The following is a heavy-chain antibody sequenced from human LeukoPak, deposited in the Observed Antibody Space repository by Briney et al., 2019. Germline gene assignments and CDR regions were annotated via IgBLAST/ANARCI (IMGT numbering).Heavy chain of an antibody. CDR1: GDSFSSNSAT. CDR3: ARDGMAVAVGYFDL. V-gene: IGHV6-1*01. Sequence: SQSLSLTCAISGDSFSSNSATWNWIRQSPSRGLEWLGRTYYRSKWYNDSAASVKSRITIKPDTSKNQFSLQLNSVTPEDTAVYYCARDGMAVAVGYFDLWGRGTLVTVSS. CDR2: TYYRSKWYN. J-gene: IGHJ2*01. D-gene: IGHD6-19*01.